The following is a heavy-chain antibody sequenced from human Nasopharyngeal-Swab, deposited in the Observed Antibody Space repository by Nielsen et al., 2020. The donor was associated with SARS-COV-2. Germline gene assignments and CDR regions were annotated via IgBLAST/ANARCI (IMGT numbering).Heavy chain of an antibody. D-gene: IGHD3-3*01. V-gene: IGHV6-1*01. CDR2: TFYRSKWYN. Sequence: SETLSLTCAISGDTVSSHSAGWNWIRQSPSRGLEWLGRTFYRSKWYNDYAESVKSRFAVNPDTSKNQFSLQLNSVTPEDTAVYYCVRGRDFSFDSWGQGTLVTASS. CDR1: GDTVSSHSAG. CDR3: VRGRDFSFDS. J-gene: IGHJ4*02.